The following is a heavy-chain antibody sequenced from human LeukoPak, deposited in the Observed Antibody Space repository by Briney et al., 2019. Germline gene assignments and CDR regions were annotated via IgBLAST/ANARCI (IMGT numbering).Heavy chain of an antibody. V-gene: IGHV3-74*03. CDR1: GFSFSSYW. D-gene: IGHD6-19*01. J-gene: IGHJ4*02. CDR3: ARSSYPYYFDY. CDR2: VNNDGSST. Sequence: GGSLRLSCGASGFSFSSYWMHWARQAPGKGLMWVSRVNNDGSSTTYADSVEGRFTISRDNARNTLYLQMNSLRAEDTAVYYCARSSYPYYFDYWGQGTLVTVSS.